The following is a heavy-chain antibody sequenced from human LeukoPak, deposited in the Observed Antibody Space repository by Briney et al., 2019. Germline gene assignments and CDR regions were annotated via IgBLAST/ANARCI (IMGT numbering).Heavy chain of an antibody. CDR3: AVGIAARPGYYYYYMDV. Sequence: PGRSLRLSCAASGFTFSNYAMHWVRQAPGKGLEWVALVSFDGYNSYYADSVKGRFSISRDNSKNTLYLQMNSLRTEDTAVYYCAVGIAARPGYYYYYMDVWGKGTTVTVSS. CDR2: VSFDGYNS. D-gene: IGHD6-6*01. V-gene: IGHV3-30-3*01. CDR1: GFTFSNYA. J-gene: IGHJ6*03.